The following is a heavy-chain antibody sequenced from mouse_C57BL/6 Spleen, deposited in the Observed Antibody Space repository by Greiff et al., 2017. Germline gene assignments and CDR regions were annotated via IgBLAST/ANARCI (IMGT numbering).Heavy chain of an antibody. Sequence: QVTLKVSGPGILQSSQTLSLTCSFSGFSLSTSGMGVSWIRQPSGKGLEWLAHIYWDDDKRYNPSLKSRLTISKDTSRNQVFLKITSVDTAYTATYYCARRPYYYGSSLYGYFDVWGTGTTVTVSS. D-gene: IGHD1-1*01. CDR1: GFSLSTSGMG. CDR2: IYWDDDK. V-gene: IGHV8-12*01. CDR3: ARRPYYYGSSLYGYFDV. J-gene: IGHJ1*03.